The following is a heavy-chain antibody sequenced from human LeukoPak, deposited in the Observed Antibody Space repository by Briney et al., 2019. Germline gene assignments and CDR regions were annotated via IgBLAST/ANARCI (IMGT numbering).Heavy chain of an antibody. J-gene: IGHJ4*02. CDR3: ARARTLYYYGSGKYFDY. CDR1: GGSFSGYY. V-gene: IGHV4-34*01. D-gene: IGHD3-10*01. CDR2: INHSGST. Sequence: PSGTLSLTCAVYGGSFSGYYWSWIRQPPGKGLEWIGEINHSGSTNYNPSLKSRVTISVDTSKNQFSLKLSSVTAADTAVYYCARARTLYYYGSGKYFDYWGQGTLVTVSS.